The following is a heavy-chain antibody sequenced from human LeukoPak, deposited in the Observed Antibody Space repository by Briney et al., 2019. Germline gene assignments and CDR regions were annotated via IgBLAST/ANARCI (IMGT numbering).Heavy chain of an antibody. CDR3: ASPASSSGYSMRPYPDAFDI. CDR1: GYTFTSYY. J-gene: IGHJ3*02. D-gene: IGHD3-22*01. V-gene: IGHV1-46*01. Sequence: ASVKVSCKASGYTFTSYYMHWVRQAPGQGLEWMGIINPSGGSTSYAQKFQGRVTMTRDTSTSTVYMELSSLRSEDTAVYYCASPASSSGYSMRPYPDAFDIWGQGTMVTVSS. CDR2: INPSGGST.